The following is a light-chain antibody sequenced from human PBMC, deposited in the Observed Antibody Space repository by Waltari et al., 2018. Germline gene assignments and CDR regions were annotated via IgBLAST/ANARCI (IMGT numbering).Light chain of an antibody. CDR2: WAS. CDR1: QSILYSSNNKNY. V-gene: IGKV4-1*01. J-gene: IGKJ1*01. Sequence: DIVMTQFPDSLAVSLGERASINCKSSQSILYSSNNKNYLAWYQQKPRQSPKLLIYWASTRESGVPDRFSGSGSGTDFTLTISSLQAEDVAVYYCQQYYGTPPTFGRGTKVEIK. CDR3: QQYYGTPPT.